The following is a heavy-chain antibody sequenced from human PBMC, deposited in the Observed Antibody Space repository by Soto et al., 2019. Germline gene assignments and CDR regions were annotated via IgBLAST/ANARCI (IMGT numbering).Heavy chain of an antibody. CDR1: GDSISSEDYY. V-gene: IGHV4-30-4*01. CDR2: IYYTENT. J-gene: IGHJ4*02. D-gene: IGHD2-15*01. Sequence: QVQLHESGPGLVKPSQTLSLTCTVSGDSISSEDYYWSWIRQPPGKGLEWIGFIYYTENTLYNPTLKSRITISLDMSNNQFSLKLNSVTAADTAVYYCANTVDMATMTFHDWGQGTLVTVSS. CDR3: ANTVDMATMTFHD.